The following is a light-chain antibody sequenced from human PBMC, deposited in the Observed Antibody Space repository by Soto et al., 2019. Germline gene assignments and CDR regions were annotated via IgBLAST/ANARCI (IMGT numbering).Light chain of an antibody. V-gene: IGLV2-14*01. Sequence: QSALTQPASVSGSPGQSITISCTGTSSDVGNYNYVSWYQQHPGKAPKLMIYEVSNRPSGVSYRFSGSKSGNTASLTISGLQAEEEADYYCTSYTSYSTYVFGTGTKLTVL. CDR3: TSYTSYSTYV. CDR1: SSDVGNYNY. J-gene: IGLJ1*01. CDR2: EVS.